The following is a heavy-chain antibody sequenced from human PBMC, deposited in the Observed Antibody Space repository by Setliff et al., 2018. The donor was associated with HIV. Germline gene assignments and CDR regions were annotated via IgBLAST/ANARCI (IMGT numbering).Heavy chain of an antibody. CDR3: ARSYSYGYNWFDP. CDR2: INHSGST. Sequence: SETLSLTCAVYGGSFNGYSWTWIRQPPGKGLEWIGGINHSGSTNYNPSLKSRVTISVDTSKNQFSLKLSSVTAADTAVYYCARSYSYGYNWFDPWGQGTLVTVSS. V-gene: IGHV4-34*01. D-gene: IGHD5-18*01. J-gene: IGHJ5*02. CDR1: GGSFNGYS.